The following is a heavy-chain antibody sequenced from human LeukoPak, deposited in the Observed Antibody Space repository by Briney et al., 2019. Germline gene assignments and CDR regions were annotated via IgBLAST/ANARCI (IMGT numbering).Heavy chain of an antibody. CDR3: AKGPYYYDSSGYPSI. J-gene: IGHJ3*02. V-gene: IGHV3-23*01. D-gene: IGHD3-22*01. Sequence: PGGPLRLSCGASGFPFSIYPMRWVPQAPGKGVEWVSAISGSGGSTYYADSVKGRFTISRDNPKNTLYLQMNSLRAEDTAVYYCAKGPYYYDSSGYPSIWGQGTMVTVSS. CDR2: ISGSGGST. CDR1: GFPFSIYP.